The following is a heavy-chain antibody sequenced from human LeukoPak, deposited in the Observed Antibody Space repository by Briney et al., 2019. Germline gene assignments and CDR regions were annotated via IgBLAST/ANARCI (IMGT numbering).Heavy chain of an antibody. V-gene: IGHV1-2*02. CDR2: VNSKSGGS. D-gene: IGHD1/OR15-1a*01. Sequence: ASVKVSCKAFGYTFTDYYIHWVRQAPGQGLEWMGWVNSKSGGSNSAQQFQGRVSMTRDTSINTAYMELSSLTSDDAAVYYCAKGVALNTAMEVWGQGTTVTVSS. CDR1: GYTFTDYY. J-gene: IGHJ6*02. CDR3: AKGVALNTAMEV.